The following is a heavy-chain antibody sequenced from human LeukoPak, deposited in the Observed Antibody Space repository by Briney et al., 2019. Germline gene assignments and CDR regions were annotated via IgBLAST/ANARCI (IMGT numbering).Heavy chain of an antibody. V-gene: IGHV3-30-3*01. CDR3: GRGLVGFGELNY. J-gene: IGHJ4*02. D-gene: IGHD3-10*01. CDR2: ISYDGSNK. Sequence: QPGGSLRLSCAASGFTFSSYAMHWVRQAPGKGLEWVAVISYDGSNKFYADSVKGRFTLSRDNSKNTLYLQMNSQRIEDTAVYYCGRGLVGFGELNYWGQGTLVTVSS. CDR1: GFTFSSYA.